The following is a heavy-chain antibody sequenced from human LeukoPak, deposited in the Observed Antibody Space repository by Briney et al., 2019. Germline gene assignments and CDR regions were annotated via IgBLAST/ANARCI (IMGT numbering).Heavy chain of an antibody. J-gene: IGHJ4*02. D-gene: IGHD5-12*01. CDR2: MNPNSGNK. CDR3: ARVAPLPD. Sequence: ASVKVSCKASGHTFTSYDINWVRQATGQGLEWMGWMNPNSGNKSLAQKFQGRVTMTRDTSINTAYMELSRLTSEDTAVYYCARVAPLPDWGQGTLVTVSS. CDR1: GHTFTSYD. V-gene: IGHV1-8*01.